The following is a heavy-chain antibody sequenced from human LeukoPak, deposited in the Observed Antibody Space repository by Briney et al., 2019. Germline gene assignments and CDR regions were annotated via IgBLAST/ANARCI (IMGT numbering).Heavy chain of an antibody. D-gene: IGHD4-23*01. CDR1: GFTFSGFG. CDR2: IWYDGSNK. CDR3: ARGRGADYGGNSGYFDY. Sequence: GGSLSLSCAASGFTFSGFGMHWVRQAPGKGLEWVAVIWYDGSNKYYADSVKGRFTISRDNPKNTLYVQMNSLRAEDTAVYYCARGRGADYGGNSGYFDYWGQGTLVTVSS. J-gene: IGHJ4*02. V-gene: IGHV3-33*01.